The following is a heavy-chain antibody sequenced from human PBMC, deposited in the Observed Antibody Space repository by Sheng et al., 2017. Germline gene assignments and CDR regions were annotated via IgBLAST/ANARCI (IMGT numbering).Heavy chain of an antibody. D-gene: IGHD4-4*01. J-gene: IGHJ4*02. V-gene: IGHV3-30*03. Sequence: QVQLVESGGGVVQPGRSLTLSCAASGFLFSDYVMHWVRQAPGSGLEWVTLISSDGTTKNYAESVRGRFTIFRDNAKNSLYLQMNSLRVEDTAIYYCTRGIGEMATVTGLSYWGQGTLVAVSS. CDR3: TRGIGEMATVTGLSY. CDR1: GFLFSDYV. CDR2: ISSDGTTK.